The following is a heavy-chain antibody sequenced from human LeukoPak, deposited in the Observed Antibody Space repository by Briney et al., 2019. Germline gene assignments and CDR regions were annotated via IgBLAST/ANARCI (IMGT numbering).Heavy chain of an antibody. J-gene: IGHJ4*02. V-gene: IGHV3-15*01. CDR3: TTTEAAAGTRDDY. Sequence: PGGSLRLSCAASGFTFSNAWMSWVRQAPGKGLEWVGRIKSKTDGGTTDYAAPVKGRFTISRDDSKNTLYLQMNSLKTEDTAVYYCTTTEAAAGTRDDYWGQGTLVTVSS. D-gene: IGHD6-13*01. CDR1: GFTFSNAW. CDR2: IKSKTDGGTT.